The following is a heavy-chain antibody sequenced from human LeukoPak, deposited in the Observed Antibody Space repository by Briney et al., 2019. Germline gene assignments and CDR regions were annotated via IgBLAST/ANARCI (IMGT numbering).Heavy chain of an antibody. CDR1: GGSFSGYY. D-gene: IGHD3-3*01. V-gene: IGHV4-34*01. J-gene: IGHJ4*02. CDR3: ARRALTIFGVAQHFDY. Sequence: PSETLSLTCAVYGGSFSGYYWSWIRQPPGKGLEWIGEINHSGSTNYNPSLKSRVTISADTSKNQFSLKLSSVTAADTAVHYCARRALTIFGVAQHFDYWGQGTLVTVSS. CDR2: INHSGST.